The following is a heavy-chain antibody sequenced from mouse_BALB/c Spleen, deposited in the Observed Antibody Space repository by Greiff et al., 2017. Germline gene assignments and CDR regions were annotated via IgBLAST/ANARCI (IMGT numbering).Heavy chain of an antibody. Sequence: DVKLVESGGGLVKPGGSLKLSCAASGFTFSSYAMSWVRQTPEKRLEWVASISSGGSTYYPDSVKGRFTISRDNARNILYLQMSSLRSEDTAMYYCARGVSTTVVATDYWGQGTTLTVSS. V-gene: IGHV5-6-5*01. CDR1: GFTFSSYA. CDR3: ARGVSTTVVATDY. J-gene: IGHJ2*01. CDR2: ISSGGST. D-gene: IGHD1-1*01.